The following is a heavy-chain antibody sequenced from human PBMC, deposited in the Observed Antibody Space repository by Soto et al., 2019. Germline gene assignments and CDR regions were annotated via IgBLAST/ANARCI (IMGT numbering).Heavy chain of an antibody. V-gene: IGHV5-51*01. D-gene: IGHD4-17*01. CDR1: GSTFTIYW. Sequence: PGASLKISCQASGSTFTIYWIGWVRQMPGTGLEWMGIIYPSDSDTRYSPSFQGQVTSSADQSITTAYLQWDSLKASDTAIYYCARPANTVADHFDLWGQGTPVTVSS. CDR3: ARPANTVADHFDL. CDR2: IYPSDSDT. J-gene: IGHJ4*02.